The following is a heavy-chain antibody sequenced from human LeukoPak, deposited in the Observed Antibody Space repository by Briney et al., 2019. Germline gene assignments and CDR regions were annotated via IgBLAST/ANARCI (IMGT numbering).Heavy chain of an antibody. V-gene: IGHV3-21*01. CDR3: AREGGYSYGIDAFDI. CDR2: ISSSSSYI. Sequence: GGSLRLSCAASGFTFSSYSMNWVRQAPGKGLEWVSSISSSSSYIYYADSVKGRFTISRDNAKNSLYLQMYSLRAEDTAVYYCAREGGYSYGIDAFDIWGQGTMVTVSS. J-gene: IGHJ3*02. D-gene: IGHD5-18*01. CDR1: GFTFSSYS.